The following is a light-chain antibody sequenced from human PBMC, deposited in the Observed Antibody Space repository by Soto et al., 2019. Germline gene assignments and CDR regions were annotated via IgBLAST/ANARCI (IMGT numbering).Light chain of an antibody. CDR1: SSDVGGYNY. CDR3: SSYAASNNFYFV. CDR2: EVT. Sequence: QSVLTQPPSASGSPGQSVTISCTGTSSDVGGYNYVSWYQQYPGRAPKLMIYEVTKRPSGVHDRFSGSKSGNTASLTVSGLQAEDEADYYCSSYAASNNFYFVFGGGTKVTVL. J-gene: IGLJ3*02. V-gene: IGLV2-8*01.